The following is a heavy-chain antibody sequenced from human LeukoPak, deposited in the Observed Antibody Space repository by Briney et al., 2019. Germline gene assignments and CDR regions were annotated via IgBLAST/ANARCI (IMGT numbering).Heavy chain of an antibody. V-gene: IGHV3-7*01. Sequence: GGSLRLSCAASGFTLSSYSMNWVRQAPGKGLEWVANIKQDGSEKYYVDSVKGRFTISRDNVKNSLYLQMNSLRAEDTAVYYCARDLTAAGWGQGTLVTVSS. J-gene: IGHJ4*02. CDR3: ARDLTAAG. CDR2: IKQDGSEK. D-gene: IGHD6-13*01. CDR1: GFTLSSYS.